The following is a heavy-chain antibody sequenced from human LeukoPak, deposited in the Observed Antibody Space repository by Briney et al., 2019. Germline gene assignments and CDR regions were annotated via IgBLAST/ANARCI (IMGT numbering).Heavy chain of an antibody. V-gene: IGHV3-30*07. CDR2: ISYDGSNK. CDR3: AKEEIAAPGP. J-gene: IGHJ5*02. Sequence: GGSLRLSCAASGFTFSSYAMHWVRQAPGKGLEWVAVISYDGSNKYYADSVKGRFTISRDNSKNTLYLQMNSLRAEDTAVYYCAKEEIAAPGPWGQGTLVTVSS. CDR1: GFTFSSYA. D-gene: IGHD6-13*01.